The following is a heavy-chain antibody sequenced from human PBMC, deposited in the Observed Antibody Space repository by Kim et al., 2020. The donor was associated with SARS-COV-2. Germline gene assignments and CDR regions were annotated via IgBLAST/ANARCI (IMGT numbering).Heavy chain of an antibody. V-gene: IGHV4-39*01. CDR2: IYYSGST. D-gene: IGHD6-19*01. CDR1: GGSISSSSYY. Sequence: SETLSLTCTVSGGSISSSSYYWGWIRQPPGKGLEWIGSIYYSGSTYYNPSLKSRVTISVDTSKNQFSLKLSSVTAADTAVYYCATAVAVLDWYFDLWGRGTLVTVSS. J-gene: IGHJ2*01. CDR3: ATAVAVLDWYFDL.